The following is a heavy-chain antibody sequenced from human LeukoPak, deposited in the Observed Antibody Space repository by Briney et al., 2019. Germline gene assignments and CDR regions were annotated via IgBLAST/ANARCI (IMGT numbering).Heavy chain of an antibody. CDR1: GYTFTSYG. V-gene: IGHV1-18*01. Sequence: GASVKVSCKASGYTFTSYGISWVRQAPGQGLEWMGWISAYNGNTNYAQKLQGRVTMTTDTYTSTAYMELRSLRSDDTAVYYCATEYSSSWYETRGGWFDPWGQGTLVTVSS. CDR2: ISAYNGNT. J-gene: IGHJ5*02. D-gene: IGHD6-13*01. CDR3: ATEYSSSWYETRGGWFDP.